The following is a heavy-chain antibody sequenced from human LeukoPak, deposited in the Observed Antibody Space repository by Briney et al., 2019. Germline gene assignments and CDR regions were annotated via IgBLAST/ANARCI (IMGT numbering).Heavy chain of an antibody. CDR1: GGSISSYY. V-gene: IGHV4-34*01. Sequence: SETLSLTCTVSGGSISSYYWIWIRQPPGKGLEWIGEINHSGSTNYNPSLKSRVTISVDTSKNQFSLKLSSVTAADTAVYYCARGITIFGVVMANWFDPWGQGTLVTVSS. CDR3: ARGITIFGVVMANWFDP. J-gene: IGHJ5*02. D-gene: IGHD3-3*01. CDR2: INHSGST.